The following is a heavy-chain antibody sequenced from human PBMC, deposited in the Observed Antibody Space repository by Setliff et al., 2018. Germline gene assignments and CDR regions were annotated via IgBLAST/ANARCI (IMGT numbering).Heavy chain of an antibody. CDR1: GYTFTGYY. CDR3: ARKGLDYSWHFDY. V-gene: IGHV1-2*06. D-gene: IGHD4-4*01. Sequence: RASVKVSCKASGYTFTGYYMHWVRQAPGQGLEWMGRINPNSGGTNYAQKLQGRVAMTTDTSTSTAYMELRSLRSDDTAVYYCARKGLDYSWHFDYWGQGTLVTVSS. J-gene: IGHJ4*02. CDR2: INPNSGGT.